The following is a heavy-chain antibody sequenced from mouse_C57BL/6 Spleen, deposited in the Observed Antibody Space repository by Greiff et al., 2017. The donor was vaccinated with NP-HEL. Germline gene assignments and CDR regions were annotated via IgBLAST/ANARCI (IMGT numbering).Heavy chain of an antibody. CDR2: IDPSDSYT. Sequence: QVQLQQSGAELVMPGASVKLSCKASGYTFTSYWMHWVKQRPGQGLEWIGEIDPSDSYTNYNQKFKGKSTLTVDKSSSTAYMQLSSLTSEDSAVYYCARGRSTMVTSWYFDVWGTGTTVTVSS. CDR3: ARGRSTMVTSWYFDV. CDR1: GYTFTSYW. V-gene: IGHV1-69*01. D-gene: IGHD2-2*01. J-gene: IGHJ1*03.